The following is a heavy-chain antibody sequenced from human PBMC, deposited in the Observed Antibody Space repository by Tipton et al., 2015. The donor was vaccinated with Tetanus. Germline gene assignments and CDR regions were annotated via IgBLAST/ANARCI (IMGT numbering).Heavy chain of an antibody. J-gene: IGHJ4*02. V-gene: IGHV4-39*01. Sequence: TLSLTCTLSGGSISSSDYYWSWVRQPSGEGLEWIGSIYYSGIPYYNPSLKSRVTISVDTSKDQFSLKLSSVTAADTAMYYCAKHGDQDTIGHHFDYWTQGTLVTVSS. CDR2: IYYSGIP. CDR1: GGSISSSDYY. CDR3: AKHGDQDTIGHHFDY. D-gene: IGHD2-21*01.